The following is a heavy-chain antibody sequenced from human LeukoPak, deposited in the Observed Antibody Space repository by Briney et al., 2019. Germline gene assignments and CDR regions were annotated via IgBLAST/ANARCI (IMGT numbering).Heavy chain of an antibody. D-gene: IGHD3-22*01. CDR2: IYSSGST. V-gene: IGHV4-39*07. CDR1: GASVSGSNYY. Sequence: SETLSLTCAVSGASVSGSNYYWGWIRQPPGKGLEWIGNIYSSGSTYYNASLQSRVTISIDTSKNQFSLRLSSVTAADTAVYYCARGNSYYDTSGYFPWESFQHWGQGTLVTVSS. CDR3: ARGNSYYDTSGYFPWESFQH. J-gene: IGHJ1*01.